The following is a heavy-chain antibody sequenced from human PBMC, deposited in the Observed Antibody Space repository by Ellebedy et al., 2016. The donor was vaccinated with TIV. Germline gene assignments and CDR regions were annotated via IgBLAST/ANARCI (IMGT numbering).Heavy chain of an antibody. CDR1: GFTFSDHY. V-gene: IGHV3-72*01. CDR2: TRNKANSYTT. J-gene: IGHJ6*02. CDR3: ASFSRGYYYGMDV. D-gene: IGHD3-3*01. Sequence: GGSLRLSXAASGFTFSDHYMDWVRQAPGKGLEWVGRTRNKANSYTTEYAASVKGRFTISRDDSKNSLYLQMNSLKTEDTAVYYCASFSRGYYYGMDVWGQGTTVTVSS.